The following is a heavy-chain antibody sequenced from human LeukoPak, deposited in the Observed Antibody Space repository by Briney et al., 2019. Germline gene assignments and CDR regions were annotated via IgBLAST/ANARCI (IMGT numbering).Heavy chain of an antibody. CDR3: ARGSIIDY. Sequence: GGSLRLSCAASGFTFRGYWMHWVRQAPGQGLVWVSHIDTDGNSTTYADSVKGRFTISRDNAKNTLYLQMNSLRAEDTAVYYCARGSIIDYWGQGTLVTVSS. CDR1: GFTFRGYW. V-gene: IGHV3-74*03. CDR2: IDTDGNST. J-gene: IGHJ4*02.